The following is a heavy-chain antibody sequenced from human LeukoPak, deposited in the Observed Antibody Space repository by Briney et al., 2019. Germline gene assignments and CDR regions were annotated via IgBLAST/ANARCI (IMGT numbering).Heavy chain of an antibody. V-gene: IGHV4-4*07. CDR2: IHTSGST. CDR3: ARDHYDFWSGYLNWFDP. CDR1: GVSISSYY. Sequence: SETLSLTCTVSGVSISSYYWSWIRQPAGKGLEWIGRIHTSGSTSYNPSLKSRVTMSVDTSKNQFSLKLSSVTAADTAVYYCARDHYDFWSGYLNWFDPWGQGTLVTVSS. J-gene: IGHJ5*02. D-gene: IGHD3-3*01.